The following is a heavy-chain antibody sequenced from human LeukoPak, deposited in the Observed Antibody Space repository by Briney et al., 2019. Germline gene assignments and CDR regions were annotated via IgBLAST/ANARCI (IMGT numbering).Heavy chain of an antibody. V-gene: IGHV4-59*01. J-gene: IGHJ3*02. D-gene: IGHD3-10*01. CDR3: AREGLLWFGEFFGAFDI. CDR1: GGSISSYY. CDR2: IYYSGST. Sequence: SETLSLTCTVSGGSISSYYWSWIRQPPGKGLEWIGYIYYSGSTNYNPSLKSRVTISADTSKNQFSLKLSSVTAADTAVYYCAREGLLWFGEFFGAFDIWGQGTMVTVSS.